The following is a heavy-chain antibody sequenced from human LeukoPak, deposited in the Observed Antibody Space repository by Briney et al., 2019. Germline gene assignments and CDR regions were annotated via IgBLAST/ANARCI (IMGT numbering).Heavy chain of an antibody. CDR2: MNPNSGNT. J-gene: IGHJ5*02. Sequence: ASVKVSCKASGYTFTSYDINWVRQATGQGLEWMGWMNPNSGNTGYAQKFQGRVTMTRNTSISTAYMEPSSLRSEDTAVYYCARGRGSGHKENWFDPWGQGTLVTVSS. CDR1: GYTFTSYD. V-gene: IGHV1-8*01. CDR3: ARGRGSGHKENWFDP. D-gene: IGHD6-19*01.